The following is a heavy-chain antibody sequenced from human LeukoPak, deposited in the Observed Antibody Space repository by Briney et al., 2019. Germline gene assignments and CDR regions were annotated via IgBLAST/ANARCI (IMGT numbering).Heavy chain of an antibody. CDR1: GYSFRNYG. J-gene: IGHJ5*02. Sequence: GASVKVSCKASGYSFRNYGISWVRQAPGQGLEWLGWISPSNGNTVYAQKIQGRLTVTTDTFTSTAYMELKRLRSDDTAVYYCARDSDLLTAFVGAFDPWGQGTLVTVSS. CDR2: ISPSNGNT. D-gene: IGHD3-9*01. CDR3: ARDSDLLTAFVGAFDP. V-gene: IGHV1-18*01.